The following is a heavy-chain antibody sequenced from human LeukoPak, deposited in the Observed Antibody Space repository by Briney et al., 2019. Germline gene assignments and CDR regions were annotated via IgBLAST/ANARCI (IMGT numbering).Heavy chain of an antibody. V-gene: IGHV3-23*01. D-gene: IGHD4-17*01. CDR3: SKDPNGDYVGAFDM. CDR1: GLTFSNYA. CDR2: ITGSGRGT. Sequence: GGSLRLSYTASGLTFSNYATTWVRQAPGKGLEWVSSITGSGRGTYYADSVKGRFSVSRDNSQNTVFLHMNSLRADDTALYYCSKDPNGDYVGAFDMWGPGTMVTVSS. J-gene: IGHJ3*02.